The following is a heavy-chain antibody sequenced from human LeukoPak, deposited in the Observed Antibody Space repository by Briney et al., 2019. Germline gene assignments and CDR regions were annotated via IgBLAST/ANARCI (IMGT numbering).Heavy chain of an antibody. Sequence: PGGSLRLSCAASGFTFSSYGMHWVRQAPGKGLEWEAFIRYDGSNKYYADSVKGRFTISRDNSKNTLYLQMNSLRAEDTAVYYCAKVMGPYSGXYSLYFXYWGQGTLVT. V-gene: IGHV3-30*02. CDR1: GFTFSSYG. CDR3: AKVMGPYSGXYSLYFXY. D-gene: IGHD1-26*01. J-gene: IGHJ4*02. CDR2: IRYDGSNK.